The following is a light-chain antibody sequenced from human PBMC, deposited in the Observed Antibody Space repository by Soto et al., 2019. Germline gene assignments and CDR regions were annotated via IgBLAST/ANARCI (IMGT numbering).Light chain of an antibody. J-gene: IGKJ1*01. CDR1: QSISSY. V-gene: IGKV1-5*03. Sequence: DIQMTQSPSSLSASVGDRVTITCRASQSISSYLNWYQQKPGKAPKLLIYKASTLEGEVPSRFSGSGSETEFTLTINSLQPDDSATYYCQQYNTYWCTFGQGTKVDI. CDR3: QQYNTYWCT. CDR2: KAS.